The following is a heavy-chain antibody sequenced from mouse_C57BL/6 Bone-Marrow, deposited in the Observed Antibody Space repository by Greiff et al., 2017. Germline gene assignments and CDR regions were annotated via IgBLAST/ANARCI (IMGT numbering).Heavy chain of an antibody. Sequence: LVESGPELVKPGASVKISCKASGYAFSSSWMNWVKQRPGKGLECIGRIYPGDGDTNYNGKFKGKATLTADKSSSTAYMQLSSLTSEDSAVYFCAREGYYSDYWGQGTTLTVSS. CDR3: AREGYYSDY. V-gene: IGHV1-82*01. CDR2: IYPGDGDT. CDR1: GYAFSSSW. J-gene: IGHJ2*01.